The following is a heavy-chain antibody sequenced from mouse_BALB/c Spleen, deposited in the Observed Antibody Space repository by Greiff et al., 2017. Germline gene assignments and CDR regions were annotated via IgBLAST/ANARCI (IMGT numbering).Heavy chain of an antibody. CDR2: IWCDGGT. J-gene: IGHJ4*01. CDR1: GFSLTSYG. Sequence: QVQLKESGPGLVAPSQSLSITCTVSGFSLTSYGVSWVRQPPGKGLEWLGVIWCDGGTNYHSALISRLSISKDNSKSHVLLKLNSLQTDDAASYCCANNGYYAMDYWGQGTSVTVSS. V-gene: IGHV2-3*01. CDR3: ANNGYYAMDY.